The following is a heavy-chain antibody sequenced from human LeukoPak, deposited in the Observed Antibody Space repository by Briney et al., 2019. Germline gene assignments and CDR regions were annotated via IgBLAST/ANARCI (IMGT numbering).Heavy chain of an antibody. CDR2: INSNGSST. J-gene: IGHJ2*01. D-gene: IGHD2-21*01. V-gene: IGHV3-74*01. CDR1: GFTFSSYW. CDR3: ARDRVFAWYFDL. Sequence: LPGGPLRLSCAASGFTFSSYWMHWVRQAPGKGLVWVSRINSNGSSTSYADSVKGRFTISRDNAKNTLYLQMNSLRAEDTAVYYCARDRVFAWYFDLWGRGTLVTVSS.